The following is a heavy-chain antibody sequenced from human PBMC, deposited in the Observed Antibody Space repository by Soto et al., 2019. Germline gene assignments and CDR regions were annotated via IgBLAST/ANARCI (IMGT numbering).Heavy chain of an antibody. V-gene: IGHV4-59*01. D-gene: IGHD3-10*01. CDR2: IYHSGST. CDR3: ARGKWFGDCTLDY. J-gene: IGHJ4*02. Sequence: QVQLQESGPGLVKPSETLSLTCTVSGGSINTDYWSWIRQSPGKGLEWIGYIYHSGSTNYNPSLTSRATMSGDKSKRHSSLKLSSVTAADPAVYYGARGKWFGDCTLDYWGPGTLVTVSS. CDR1: GGSINTDY.